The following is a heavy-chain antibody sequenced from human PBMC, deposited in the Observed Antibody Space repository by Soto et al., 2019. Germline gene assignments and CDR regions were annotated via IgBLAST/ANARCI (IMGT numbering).Heavy chain of an antibody. Sequence: PSETLSLTCTVSGGSISSGDYYWSWIRQPPGKGLEWIGYIYYSGSTYYDPSLKSRVTISVDTSKNQFSLKLSSVTAADTAVYYCARDGYYYGSGSYKAGDYWGQGTLVTVSS. J-gene: IGHJ4*02. V-gene: IGHV4-30-4*01. CDR2: IYYSGST. D-gene: IGHD3-10*01. CDR3: ARDGYYYGSGSYKAGDY. CDR1: GGSISSGDYY.